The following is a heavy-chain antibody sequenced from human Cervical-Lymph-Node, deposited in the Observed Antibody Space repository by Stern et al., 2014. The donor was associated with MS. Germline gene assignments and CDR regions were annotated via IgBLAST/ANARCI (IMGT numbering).Heavy chain of an antibody. J-gene: IGHJ5*02. CDR2: ISYSSSYK. V-gene: IGHV3-21*04. CDR3: AREGDTWNYFRWFDP. D-gene: IGHD1-7*01. Sequence: EDQLVESGGGLVKPGGSLRLSCAASGFTFSSYNMNWVRQAPGKGLEWVSSISYSSSYKYYADSVKGRFTISRDNAKNSLYLQMNSLRAEDTAVYYCAREGDTWNYFRWFDPWGQGTLVTVSS. CDR1: GFTFSSYN.